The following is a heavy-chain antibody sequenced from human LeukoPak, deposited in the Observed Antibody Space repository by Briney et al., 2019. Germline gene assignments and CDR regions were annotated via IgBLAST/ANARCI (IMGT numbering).Heavy chain of an antibody. CDR2: FGGSI. Sequence: GGSLRLSCAASGFTFSSYWMHWVRQAPGKGLEWVSTFGGSIFYADSVKGRFIISRDNSKNTLYLQMNSLRAEDTAIYYCATYCTSTSCHPPSFGYWGQGTLVTVSS. J-gene: IGHJ4*02. CDR3: ATYCTSTSCHPPSFGY. D-gene: IGHD2-2*01. CDR1: GFTFSSYW. V-gene: IGHV3-23*01.